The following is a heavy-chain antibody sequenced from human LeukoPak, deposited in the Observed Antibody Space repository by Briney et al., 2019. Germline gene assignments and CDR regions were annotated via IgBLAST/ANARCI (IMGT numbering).Heavy chain of an antibody. CDR3: ARDSTYYYDSGSSGPHYFDN. CDR1: GFTFSNYA. CDR2: ISSGGTYE. V-gene: IGHV3-30*01. J-gene: IGHJ4*02. Sequence: GGSLRLPCAASGFTFSNYAMHWVRQAPGKGLEWVSLISSGGTYEYYADSVKGRFTISRDNSKNTLYLQLNSLRAEDTAVYYCARDSTYYYDSGSSGPHYFDNWGQGTLVTVSS. D-gene: IGHD3-10*01.